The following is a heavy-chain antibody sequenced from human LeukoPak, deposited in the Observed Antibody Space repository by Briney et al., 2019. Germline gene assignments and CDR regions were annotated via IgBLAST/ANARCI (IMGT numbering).Heavy chain of an antibody. Sequence: KSSQTLSLTCAVSGDSISSGGYWWSWIRQHPGKGPEWIGYISYGGNTYYNPSLKSRVAISADTPKNQFSLKLSSVTAADTAVYYCARQVTFGYAFAYYFDYWGQGSLVTVSS. CDR1: GDSISSGGYW. CDR3: ARQVTFGYAFAYYFDY. V-gene: IGHV4-31*11. CDR2: ISYGGNT. J-gene: IGHJ4*02. D-gene: IGHD5-18*01.